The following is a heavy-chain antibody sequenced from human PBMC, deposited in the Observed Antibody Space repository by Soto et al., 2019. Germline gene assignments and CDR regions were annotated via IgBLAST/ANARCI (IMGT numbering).Heavy chain of an antibody. D-gene: IGHD2-2*01. V-gene: IGHV4-39*01. J-gene: IGHJ4*02. Sequence: SETLSLTCSVSGASISSRDYYWGWIRQTPGKGLEWIGNIDYNGVTYYNPSLKSRVTVSKDTSKNQSSLKVASVTAADTAIYYCGRVMIGTSRHTDSDYWGQGTQVTVSS. CDR1: GASISSRDYY. CDR2: IDYNGVT. CDR3: GRVMIGTSRHTDSDY.